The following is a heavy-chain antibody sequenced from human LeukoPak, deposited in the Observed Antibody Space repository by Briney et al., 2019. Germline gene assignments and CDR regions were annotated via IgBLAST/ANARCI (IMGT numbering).Heavy chain of an antibody. CDR2: IYPADSDT. J-gene: IGHJ6*02. CDR3: VRSTMVRGVISMDV. CDR1: GYSFTIYW. D-gene: IGHD3-10*01. V-gene: IGHV5-51*01. Sequence: GGSLKISCKGSGYSFTIYWIGWVRQMPGKGLEWMGIIYPADSDTRYSPSFQGQVTISADKSISTTYLQWSSLKASDTAMYYCVRSTMVRGVISMDVWGQGTTVTVSS.